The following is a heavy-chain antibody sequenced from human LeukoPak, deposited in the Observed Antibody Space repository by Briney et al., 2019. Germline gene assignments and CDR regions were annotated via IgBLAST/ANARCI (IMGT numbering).Heavy chain of an antibody. V-gene: IGHV1-18*01. CDR2: ISAYNGNT. D-gene: IGHD3-10*01. J-gene: IGHJ4*02. CDR1: GYTFTSYG. Sequence: ASVKVSCKASGYTFTSYGVSWVRQAPGQGLEGMGWISAYNGNTNYAQKLQGRVTMTTDTSTSTAYMELRSLRSDDTAVYYCARDLYYYGSGSYPFDYWGQGTLVTVSS. CDR3: ARDLYYYGSGSYPFDY.